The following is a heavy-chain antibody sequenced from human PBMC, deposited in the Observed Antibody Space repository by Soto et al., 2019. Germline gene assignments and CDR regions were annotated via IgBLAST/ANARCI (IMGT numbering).Heavy chain of an antibody. Sequence: SETLSLTCAVYGGSFSGYYWSWIRQPPGKGLEWIGEINHSGSTNYNPSLKSRVTISVDTSKNQFSLKLSSVTAADTAVYYCARPRRGYSYGYDYWGQGTLVTVS. CDR2: INHSGST. CDR1: GGSFSGYY. D-gene: IGHD5-18*01. CDR3: ARPRRGYSYGYDY. V-gene: IGHV4-34*01. J-gene: IGHJ4*02.